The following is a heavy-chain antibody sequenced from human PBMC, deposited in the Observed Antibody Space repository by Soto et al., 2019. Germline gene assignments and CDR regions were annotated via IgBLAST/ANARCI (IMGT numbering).Heavy chain of an antibody. CDR2: IIPILGIA. Sequence: SVKVSFKASGGTFSSYTISWVRQAPGQGLEWMGRIIPILGIANYAQKFQGRVTITADKSTSTAYMELSSLRSEDTAVYYCARDGITIFGVVTQNWFDPWGQGTLVTVSS. D-gene: IGHD3-3*01. CDR1: GGTFSSYT. CDR3: ARDGITIFGVVTQNWFDP. V-gene: IGHV1-69*04. J-gene: IGHJ5*02.